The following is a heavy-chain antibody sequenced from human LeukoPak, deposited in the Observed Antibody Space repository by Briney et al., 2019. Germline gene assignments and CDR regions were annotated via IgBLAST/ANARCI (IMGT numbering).Heavy chain of an antibody. J-gene: IGHJ6*02. Sequence: SIKGSCKTSVVTTSISAITWVGYATGQGIAWMGWIIPVFNITTYAQTFHGSVTITADTSTSTDYMELSSLRSEETAVYYCARDQGMTAPPSYGLDVWGQGTTVIVSS. CDR1: VVTTSISA. D-gene: IGHD6-13*01. CDR3: ARDQGMTAPPSYGLDV. CDR2: IIPVFNIT. V-gene: IGHV1-69*17.